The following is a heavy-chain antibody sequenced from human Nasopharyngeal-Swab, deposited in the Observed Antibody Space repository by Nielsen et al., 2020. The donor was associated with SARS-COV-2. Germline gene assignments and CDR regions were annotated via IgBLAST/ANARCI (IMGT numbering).Heavy chain of an antibody. J-gene: IGHJ4*02. CDR2: IYYSGST. Sequence: SETLSLTCTVSGGSISSYYWSWIRQPPGKGLEWIGYIYYSGSTSFNPSLKSRVTISVDTSKNQFSLKLSSVTAADTAVYHCATSDGGSGYSWGQGTLVTVSS. D-gene: IGHD3-22*01. CDR1: GGSISSYY. V-gene: IGHV4-59*01. CDR3: ATSDGGSGYS.